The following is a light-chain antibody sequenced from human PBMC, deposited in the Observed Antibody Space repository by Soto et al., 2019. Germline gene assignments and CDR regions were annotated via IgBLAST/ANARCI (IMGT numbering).Light chain of an antibody. V-gene: IGKV4-1*01. J-gene: IGKJ1*01. CDR1: QSILYNSNDKNY. CDR2: WAS. CDR3: QQYHSWRT. Sequence: DIVMTQSPDSLAVSLGERATINCKSSQSILYNSNDKNYLAWYQQKPGQSPKLIIYWASIRESGVPDRFSGSGSGTNFTLTISSLQAEDVAVYYCQQYHSWRTFGQGTNVEIK.